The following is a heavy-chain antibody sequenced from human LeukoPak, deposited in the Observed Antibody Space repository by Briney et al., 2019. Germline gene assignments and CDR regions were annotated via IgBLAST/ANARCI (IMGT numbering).Heavy chain of an antibody. D-gene: IGHD6-13*01. Sequence: GGSLRLSCAASGFTFSSYAMSWVRQAPGKGLEWVSAISGSGGSTYYADSVKGRFTISRDNSKNTLYLQMNSLGAEDTAVYYCAKDRGAAAGRAVFDYWGQGTLVTVSS. CDR2: ISGSGGST. V-gene: IGHV3-23*01. J-gene: IGHJ4*02. CDR3: AKDRGAAAGRAVFDY. CDR1: GFTFSSYA.